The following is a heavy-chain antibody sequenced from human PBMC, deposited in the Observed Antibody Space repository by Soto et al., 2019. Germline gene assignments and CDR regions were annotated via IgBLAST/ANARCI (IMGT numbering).Heavy chain of an antibody. CDR2: INAGNGNT. J-gene: IGHJ4*02. D-gene: IGHD3-10*01. Sequence: ASVKVSCKASGYTFTSYAMHWVRQAPGQRLEWMGWINAGNGNTKYSQKFQGRVTITRDTSASTAYMELSSLRSEDTAVYYCARAYYYGSGSYYSPLDYWGQGTLVTVS. CDR1: GYTFTSYA. V-gene: IGHV1-3*01. CDR3: ARAYYYGSGSYYSPLDY.